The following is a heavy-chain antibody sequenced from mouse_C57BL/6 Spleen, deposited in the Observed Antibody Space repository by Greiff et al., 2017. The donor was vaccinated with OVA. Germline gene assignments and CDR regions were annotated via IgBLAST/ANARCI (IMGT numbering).Heavy chain of an antibody. D-gene: IGHD2-4*01. J-gene: IGHJ2*01. Sequence: QVQLQQPGAELVKPGASVKLSCKASGYTFTSYWMQWVKQRPGQGLEWIGEIDPSDSYTNYNQKFKGKAPLTVDTSSSTAYMQLSSLTSEDSAVYYCARRGDYDVGDYWGQGTTLTVSS. CDR2: IDPSDSYT. V-gene: IGHV1-50*01. CDR3: ARRGDYDVGDY. CDR1: GYTFTSYW.